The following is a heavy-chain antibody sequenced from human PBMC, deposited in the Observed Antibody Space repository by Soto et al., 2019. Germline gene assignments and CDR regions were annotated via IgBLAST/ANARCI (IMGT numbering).Heavy chain of an antibody. CDR3: AKSYGSDSIKSYDY. Sequence: GGSLRLSCAASGFIFSSYAMSWVRQAPGKGLEWVSAIGGSGVTTYYADSVKGRFTISRDNSKSTLFLQMNSLRAEDTAVYYCAKSYGSDSIKSYDYWGQGTLVTVSS. CDR1: GFIFSSYA. D-gene: IGHD3-10*01. V-gene: IGHV3-23*01. CDR2: IGGSGVTT. J-gene: IGHJ4*02.